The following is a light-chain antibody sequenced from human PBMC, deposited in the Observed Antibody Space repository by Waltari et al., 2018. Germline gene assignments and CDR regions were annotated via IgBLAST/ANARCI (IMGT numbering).Light chain of an antibody. CDR3: SSYTSSSTLV. V-gene: IGLV2-14*01. CDR2: DVS. CDR1: NSDVGTYNY. J-gene: IGLJ3*02. Sequence: QSALTQPASVSGSPGQWITISCTGSNSDVGTYNYVSWYQQHPGKAPKLMIYDVSKRPSGVSDRFSGSKSGHTASLTISGLQAEDEADYYCSSYTSSSTLVFGGGTKVTVL.